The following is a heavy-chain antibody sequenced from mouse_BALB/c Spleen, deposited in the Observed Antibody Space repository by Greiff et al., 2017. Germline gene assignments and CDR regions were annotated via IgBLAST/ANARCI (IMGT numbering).Heavy chain of an antibody. Sequence: EVMLVESGGGLVQPGGSRKLSCAASGFTFSSFGMHWVRQAPEKGLEWVAYISSGSSTIYYADTVKGRFTISRDNPKNTLFLQMTSLRSEDTAMYYCARYGYYNFDYWGQGTTLTVSS. CDR1: GFTFSSFG. D-gene: IGHD2-3*01. CDR3: ARYGYYNFDY. J-gene: IGHJ2*01. CDR2: ISSGSSTI. V-gene: IGHV5-17*02.